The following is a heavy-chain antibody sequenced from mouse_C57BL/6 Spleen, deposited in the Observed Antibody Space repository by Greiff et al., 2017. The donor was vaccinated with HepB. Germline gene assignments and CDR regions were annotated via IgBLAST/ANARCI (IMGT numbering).Heavy chain of an antibody. D-gene: IGHD2-3*01. CDR1: GYAFSSSW. V-gene: IGHV1-82*01. CDR3: AFYDVYSPWGAMDY. CDR2: IYPGDGDT. Sequence: QVQLQQSGPELVKPGASVKISCKASGYAFSSSWMNWVKQRPGKGLEWIGRIYPGDGDTNYNGKFKGKATLTADKSSSTAYMQLSSLTSEDSAVYFCAFYDVYSPWGAMDYWGQGTSVTVSS. J-gene: IGHJ4*01.